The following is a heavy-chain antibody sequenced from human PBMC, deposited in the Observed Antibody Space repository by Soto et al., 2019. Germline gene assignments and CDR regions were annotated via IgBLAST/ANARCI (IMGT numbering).Heavy chain of an antibody. J-gene: IGHJ6*02. Sequence: SETLSLPCAVSGGSFGGYYWSWIRQPPGKGLEWLGEINHSGSTHYNPSLKSRATISVDTSKNQFFLKLSSVTAADTAVYYCARCRRLVYAILGYYYYGMDVWCQGTTVTVSS. V-gene: IGHV4-34*01. CDR1: GGSFGGYY. CDR3: ARCRRLVYAILGYYYYGMDV. D-gene: IGHD2-8*01. CDR2: INHSGST.